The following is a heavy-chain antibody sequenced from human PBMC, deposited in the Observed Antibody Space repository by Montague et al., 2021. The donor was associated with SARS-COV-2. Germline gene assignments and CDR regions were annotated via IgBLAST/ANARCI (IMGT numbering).Heavy chain of an antibody. J-gene: IGHJ4*02. CDR2: ISHSGSA. CDR1: GWCYNGEY. D-gene: IGHD2-15*01. Sequence: SETLSLTCAGHGWCYNGEYWSRTRQDPGKGLESFGDISHSGSAKYNPYNPSLRSRVTMSVDKSKNQFSLNLHSVTAADTAVYYRAGQGGSCATGACHDWGQGTLVSVSS. CDR3: AGQGGSCATGACHD. V-gene: IGHV4-34*01.